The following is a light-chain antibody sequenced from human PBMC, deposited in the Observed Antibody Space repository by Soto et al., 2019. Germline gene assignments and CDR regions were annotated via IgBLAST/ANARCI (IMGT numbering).Light chain of an antibody. CDR3: QQSYSTPRT. Sequence: DIQMTQSPSSLSASVGDRVTITCRASQSISIYLNWYQQKTGKAPKVLIYAASSLQSGVPSRFSGSGSGTDFTLTISSLQPEDFATYYCQQSYSTPRTFGQGTKVEIK. J-gene: IGKJ1*01. V-gene: IGKV1-39*01. CDR1: QSISIY. CDR2: AAS.